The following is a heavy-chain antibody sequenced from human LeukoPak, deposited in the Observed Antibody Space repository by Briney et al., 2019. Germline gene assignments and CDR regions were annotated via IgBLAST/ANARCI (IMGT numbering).Heavy chain of an antibody. Sequence: SETLSLTCTVSGGSISSGGYYWSWIRQHPGTRPEWLGYIYYSVSTYYNPSLKSRVTISVDMSKNQFSLKLSSVTAADTAVYYCARSGPAAIRSLYYYYGMDVWGKGTTVIVSS. CDR2: IYYSVST. CDR1: GGSISSGGYY. V-gene: IGHV4-31*03. J-gene: IGHJ6*04. D-gene: IGHD2-2*01. CDR3: ARSGPAAIRSLYYYYGMDV.